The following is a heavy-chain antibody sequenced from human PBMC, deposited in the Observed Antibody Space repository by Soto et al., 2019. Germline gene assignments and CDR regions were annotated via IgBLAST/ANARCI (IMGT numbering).Heavy chain of an antibody. Sequence: QVQLQESGPGLVKPSETLSLTCTVSGGSVRTYYWTWIRQLPGKDLEWIGYIHHSGTTDYNPSLKSRVPLSVDTVKNQFSLNLISVTAADTAVYYCATGSASPTSDAFDIWGQGTLVTVSS. CDR3: ATGSASPTSDAFDI. CDR1: GGSVRTYY. D-gene: IGHD2-15*01. J-gene: IGHJ3*02. V-gene: IGHV4-59*02. CDR2: IHHSGTT.